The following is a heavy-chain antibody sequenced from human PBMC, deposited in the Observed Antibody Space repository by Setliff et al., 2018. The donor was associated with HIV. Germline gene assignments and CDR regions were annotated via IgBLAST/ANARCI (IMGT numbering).Heavy chain of an antibody. CDR1: GYKFTGHH. J-gene: IGHJ4*02. Sequence: ASVKVSCRASGYKFTGHHIQWMRQAPGQGLEWMGRINPNMGDTQYAQKFQGRIIMTRDTSINTVYMELSSLTSDDTALYYCARQDIPTGYYLFDYWGQGTQVTVSS. CDR3: ARQDIPTGYYLFDY. V-gene: IGHV1-2*06. D-gene: IGHD3-9*01. CDR2: INPNMGDT.